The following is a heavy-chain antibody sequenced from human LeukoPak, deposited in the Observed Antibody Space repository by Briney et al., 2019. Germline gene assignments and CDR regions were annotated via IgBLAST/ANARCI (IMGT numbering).Heavy chain of an antibody. J-gene: IGHJ6*02. V-gene: IGHV1-69*13. D-gene: IGHD6-19*01. CDR1: GGTFSSYA. CDR2: IIPIFGTA. CDR3: ARGADSSGWHYGMDV. Sequence: ASVKVSCKASGGTFSSYAISWVRPAPGQGLEWMGGIIPIFGTANSAQKFQGRVTITADESTSTAYMGLSSLRSEDTAVYYCARGADSSGWHYGMDVWGQGTTVTVSS.